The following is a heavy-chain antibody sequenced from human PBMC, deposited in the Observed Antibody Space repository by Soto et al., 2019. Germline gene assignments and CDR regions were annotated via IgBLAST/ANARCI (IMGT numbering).Heavy chain of an antibody. CDR2: IIPIFGTA. Sequence: SVKVSCKASGGTFSSYAISWVRQAPGQGLEWMGGIIPIFGTANYAQKFQGRVTITADESTSTAYMELSNLRSEDTAVYYCARGSDYYDSRDYWGQGTLVTVSS. V-gene: IGHV1-69*13. J-gene: IGHJ4*02. CDR1: GGTFSSYA. D-gene: IGHD3-22*01. CDR3: ARGSDYYDSRDY.